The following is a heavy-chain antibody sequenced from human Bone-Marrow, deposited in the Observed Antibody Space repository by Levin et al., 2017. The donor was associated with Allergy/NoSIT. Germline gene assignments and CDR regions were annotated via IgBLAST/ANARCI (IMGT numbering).Heavy chain of an antibody. V-gene: IGHV3-30*03. CDR3: AADGEDTARH. CDR2: ISYDGSPK. J-gene: IGHJ4*02. D-gene: IGHD5-18*01. Sequence: AGESLKISCAASGFRFRSYGMHWVRQAPGKGLEWVAVISYDGSPKYYGDSVKGRFTISRDNSKNTVSLQMNSLRPEDTAMYYCAADGEDTARHWGRGTLVSVFS. CDR1: GFRFRSYG.